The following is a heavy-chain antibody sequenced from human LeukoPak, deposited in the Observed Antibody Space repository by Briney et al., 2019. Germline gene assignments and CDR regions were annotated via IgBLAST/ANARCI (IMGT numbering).Heavy chain of an antibody. CDR3: ASSGLAYDSSGYYSSCFDY. D-gene: IGHD3-22*01. Sequence: ASVKVSCKASGGTFSSYAISWVRQAPGQGLEWMGGIIPIFGTANYPQKFQGRATITTDESTSTAYLELSSLRSEDTAVYYCASSGLAYDSSGYYSSCFDYWGQGTLVTVSS. V-gene: IGHV1-69*05. J-gene: IGHJ4*02. CDR1: GGTFSSYA. CDR2: IIPIFGTA.